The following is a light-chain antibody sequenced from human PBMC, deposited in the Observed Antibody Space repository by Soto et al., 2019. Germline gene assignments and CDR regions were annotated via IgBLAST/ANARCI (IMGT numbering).Light chain of an antibody. CDR3: QQYGSSPGFS. CDR2: GAS. Sequence: EIVLTQSPGTLSLSPGERATLSCRASQSISSSYLAWYQQKPGQAPRLLIYGASTRATDIADRFSRSGSGTDFTITISRVEPEDFAVYCCQQYGSSPGFSFGPGTRVDI. V-gene: IGKV3-20*01. J-gene: IGKJ3*01. CDR1: QSISSSY.